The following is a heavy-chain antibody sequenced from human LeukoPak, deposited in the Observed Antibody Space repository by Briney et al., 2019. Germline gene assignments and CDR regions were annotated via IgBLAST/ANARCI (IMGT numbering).Heavy chain of an antibody. D-gene: IGHD2-2*02. CDR3: ARGPWDVVVPAAIGYFDY. CDR2: INHSGST. CDR1: GGSFSGYC. V-gene: IGHV4-34*01. J-gene: IGHJ4*02. Sequence: PSETLSLTCAVYGGSFSGYCWSWIRQPPGKGLEWIGEINHSGSTNYNPSLKSRVTISVDTSKSQFSLKLSSVTAADTAVYYCARGPWDVVVPAAIGYFDYWGQGTLVTVSS.